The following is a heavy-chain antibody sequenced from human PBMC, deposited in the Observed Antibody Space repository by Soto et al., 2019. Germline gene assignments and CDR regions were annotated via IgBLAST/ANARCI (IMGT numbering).Heavy chain of an antibody. CDR3: ARARRLENWFDP. Sequence: PSETLSLTCAVSGDSISSSKWWNWVRQPPGKGLEWIGRINSDGNTNYSPSLKSRVTMSVDPSRKHFSLNLTSVTAADTASYFCARARRLENWFDPWGPGIQVTVSS. CDR2: INSDGNT. CDR1: GDSISSSKW. D-gene: IGHD5-12*01. J-gene: IGHJ5*02. V-gene: IGHV4-4*02.